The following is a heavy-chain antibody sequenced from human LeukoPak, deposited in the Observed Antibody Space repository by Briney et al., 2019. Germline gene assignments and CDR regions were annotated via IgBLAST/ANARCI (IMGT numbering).Heavy chain of an antibody. D-gene: IGHD6-19*01. CDR2: INTNTGNP. J-gene: IGHJ6*03. Sequence: ASVKVSCKASGYTFTSYAMNWVRQAPGQGLEWMGWINTNTGNPTYAQGFTGRFVFSLDTSVSTAYLQISSLKAEDTAVYYCASPTEYSSGWYSSDYYYYMDVWGKGTTVTVSS. CDR1: GYTFTSYA. CDR3: ASPTEYSSGWYSSDYYYYMDV. V-gene: IGHV7-4-1*02.